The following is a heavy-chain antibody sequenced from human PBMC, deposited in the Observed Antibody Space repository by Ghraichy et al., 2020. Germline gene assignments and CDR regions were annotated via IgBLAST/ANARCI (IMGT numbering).Heavy chain of an antibody. J-gene: IGHJ6*02. V-gene: IGHV1-8*02. CDR1: GYTFSTYD. CDR3: ARLVRAKVRWYDTTPVADGMDV. Sequence: ASVKVSCKASGYTFSTYDINWVRQATGQGLESMGWMNPNSGNTVYAQKFQGRVTMTRDTSISTVYMEVSSLTSEDTAVYYCARLVRAKVRWYDTTPVADGMDVWGQGTTVTVSS. CDR2: MNPNSGNT. D-gene: IGHD3-10*01.